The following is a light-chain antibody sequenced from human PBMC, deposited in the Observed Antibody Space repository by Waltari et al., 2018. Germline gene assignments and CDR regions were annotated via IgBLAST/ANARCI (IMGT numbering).Light chain of an antibody. Sequence: CRASQGFGKSLAWYQQRPGQAPRLLIYDASTRATGTPGRFSGSGFGTDFSLAISSLEPEDFAVYFCQHYVNLPVTFGQGTKVEI. J-gene: IGKJ1*01. CDR1: QGFGKS. V-gene: IGKV3D-11*01. CDR3: QHYVNLPVT. CDR2: DAS.